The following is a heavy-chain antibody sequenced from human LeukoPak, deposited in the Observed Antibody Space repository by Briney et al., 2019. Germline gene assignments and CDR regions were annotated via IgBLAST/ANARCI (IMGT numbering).Heavy chain of an antibody. D-gene: IGHD3-22*01. CDR3: AGEDYFDSSGYASWRFDI. Sequence: GSLRLSCAASGFTFSGSAMHWVRQPPGKGLEWIGSIYYSGSTYYNPSLKSRVTISVDTSKNQFSLKLTPVTTADTAVYYCAGEDYFDSSGYASWRFDIWGQGTMVTVSS. CDR2: IYYSGST. J-gene: IGHJ3*02. V-gene: IGHV4-38-2*02. CDR1: GFTFSGSA.